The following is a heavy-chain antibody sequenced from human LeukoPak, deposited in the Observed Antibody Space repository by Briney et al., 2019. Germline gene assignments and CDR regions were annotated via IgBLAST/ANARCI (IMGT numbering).Heavy chain of an antibody. D-gene: IGHD1-26*01. CDR3: ATAHGSYLLTAFDY. CDR1: GYTLTELS. J-gene: IGHJ4*02. CDR2: FDPEDGET. Sequence: ASVKVSCKVSGYTLTELSMHRVRQAPGKGLEWMGGFDPEDGETIYAQKFQGRVTMTEDTSTDTAYMELSSLRSEDTAVYYCATAHGSYLLTAFDYWGQGTLVTVSS. V-gene: IGHV1-24*01.